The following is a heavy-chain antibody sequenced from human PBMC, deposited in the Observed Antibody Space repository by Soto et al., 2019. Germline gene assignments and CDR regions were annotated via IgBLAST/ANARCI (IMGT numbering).Heavy chain of an antibody. V-gene: IGHV4-39*01. D-gene: IGHD6-6*01. CDR2: IYYSGST. Sequence: SETLSLTCTVSGGSISSSSYYWGWIRQPPGKGLEWIGSIYYSGSTYYNPSLKSRVTISVDTSKNQFSLKLSSVTAADTAVYYCARQPPGGIRIKEYSSSGPGSIDYWGQGTLVTVSS. CDR3: ARQPPGGIRIKEYSSSGPGSIDY. J-gene: IGHJ4*02. CDR1: GGSISSSSYY.